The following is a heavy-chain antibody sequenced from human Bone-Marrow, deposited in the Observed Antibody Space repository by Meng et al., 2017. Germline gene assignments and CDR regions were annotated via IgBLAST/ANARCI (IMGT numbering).Heavy chain of an antibody. CDR2: INPNSGGT. V-gene: IGHV1-2*02. J-gene: IGHJ4*02. CDR1: GYTFTGSY. Sequence: ASVKVSCKASGYTFTGSYMHWVRQAPGQGLEWMGWINPNSGGTNYAQKFQGRVTMTRDTSISTAYMELSRLRSDDTAVYYCARGGLKWELLFDYWGQGTLVTVSS. CDR3: ARGGLKWELLFDY. D-gene: IGHD1-26*01.